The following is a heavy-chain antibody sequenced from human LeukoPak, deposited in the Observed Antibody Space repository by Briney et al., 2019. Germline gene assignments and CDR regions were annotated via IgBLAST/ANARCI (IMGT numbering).Heavy chain of an antibody. CDR3: ATNNIFDS. J-gene: IGHJ4*02. V-gene: IGHV3-23*01. CDR2: ISGSGSGGST. D-gene: IGHD1/OR15-1a*01. CDR1: GFTFTNYA. Sequence: GGSLRLSCAVSGFTFTNYAMSWVRQAPGKGLEWVSRISGSGSGGSTSYADSVKGRFTISTDNSKNTLYLQMNSLRAEDTAVYYCATNNIFDSWGQGTLVTVSS.